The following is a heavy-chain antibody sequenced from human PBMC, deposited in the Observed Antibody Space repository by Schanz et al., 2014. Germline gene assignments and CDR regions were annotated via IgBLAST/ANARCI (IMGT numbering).Heavy chain of an antibody. CDR3: ARPSGGASISFDY. D-gene: IGHD1-26*01. CDR1: GYSFSTYG. CDR2: SSAYNGNT. V-gene: IGHV1-18*01. Sequence: QVQLVQSGAEVKKPGASVKVSCKASGYSFSTYGISWVRQAPGQGLEWMGWSSAYNGNTNYAQTLKGRITMTTDKSTSTAFVQLSSLRSDDTAVYYCARPSGGASISFDYWGQGTLVTVSS. J-gene: IGHJ4*02.